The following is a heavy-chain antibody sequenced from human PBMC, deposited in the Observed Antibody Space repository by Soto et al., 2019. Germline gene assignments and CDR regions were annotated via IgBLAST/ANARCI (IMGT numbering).Heavy chain of an antibody. J-gene: IGHJ4*02. CDR3: VREVYGSTYFDS. D-gene: IGHD6-13*01. Sequence: QITLKESGPTLVRPTETLTLTCTLSGFSVSSSGVGVGWIRQPPGKALEWLALVYWDDDHRYNPSLKTRLTIIKDTSKNQVVLTMTKLDPADTATYYCVREVYGSTYFDSWGQGTLVTVSS. CDR2: VYWDDDH. V-gene: IGHV2-5*02. CDR1: GFSVSSSGVG.